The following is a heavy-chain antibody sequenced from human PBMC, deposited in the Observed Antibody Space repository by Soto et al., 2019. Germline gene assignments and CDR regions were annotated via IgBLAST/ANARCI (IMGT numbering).Heavy chain of an antibody. J-gene: IGHJ5*02. CDR1: GFTFSSYA. Sequence: GGSLRLSCAASGFTFSSYAMSWVRQAPGKGLEWVSAISGSGGSTYYADSVKGRFTISRDNSKNTLYLQMNSLRAEDTAVYYCAKAAPPRIAARPCFDPWGQGTLVTVSS. CDR2: ISGSGGST. D-gene: IGHD6-6*01. V-gene: IGHV3-23*01. CDR3: AKAAPPRIAARPCFDP.